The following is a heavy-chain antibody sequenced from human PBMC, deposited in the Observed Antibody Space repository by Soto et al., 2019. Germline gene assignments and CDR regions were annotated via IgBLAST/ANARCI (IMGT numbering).Heavy chain of an antibody. J-gene: IGHJ6*02. CDR3: ARDKVVPDAMNSSYYAMDA. V-gene: IGHV1-2*02. Sequence: ASVNVSCKASGWTFTQYYIHWVRQAAGQGGEWMGWINPNSGGTNYAQKFQGRVTMTRDTSISTAYMELSRLRSDDTAVHYCARDKVVPDAMNSSYYAMDAWAQATTVTVS. CDR1: GWTFTQYY. D-gene: IGHD2-2*01. CDR2: INPNSGGT.